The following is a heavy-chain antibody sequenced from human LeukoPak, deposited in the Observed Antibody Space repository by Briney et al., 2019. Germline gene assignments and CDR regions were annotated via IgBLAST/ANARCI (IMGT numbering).Heavy chain of an antibody. D-gene: IGHD3-22*01. CDR1: GGTFSSYA. CDR3: ARGYYDSSGYYTDY. V-gene: IGHV1-69*04. Sequence: ASVKVSCKVSGGTFSSYAISWVRQAPGQGLEWMGRIIPILGIANYAQKFQGRVTITADKSTSTAYMELSSLRSEDTAVYYCARGYYDSSGYYTDYWGQGTLVTVSS. CDR2: IIPILGIA. J-gene: IGHJ4*02.